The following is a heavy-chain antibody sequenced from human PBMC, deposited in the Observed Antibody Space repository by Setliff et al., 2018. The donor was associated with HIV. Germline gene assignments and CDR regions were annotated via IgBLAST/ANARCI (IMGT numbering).Heavy chain of an antibody. CDR1: GFTFSDYG. CDR2: IWYDGSNK. D-gene: IGHD5-18*01. CDR3: VKDYVARRSYTYGYDY. J-gene: IGHJ4*02. Sequence: GGSLRLSCAASGFTFSDYGMHWVRQAPGKGLEWVAMIWYDGSNKYYEDSVKGRFAISRDNSKNTVHLQMNSLRGEDTAMYYCVKDYVARRSYTYGYDYWGQGTRVTVS. V-gene: IGHV3-30*02.